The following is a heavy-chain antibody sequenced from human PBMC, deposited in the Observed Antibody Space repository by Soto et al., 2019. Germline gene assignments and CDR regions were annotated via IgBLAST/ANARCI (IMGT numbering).Heavy chain of an antibody. V-gene: IGHV4-59*01. J-gene: IGHJ4*02. CDR3: ARDRGEDSGLDY. Sequence: PSETLSLTCTVSGGSISSYYWSWIRQPPGKGLEWIGYIYYSGSTNYNPSLKSRVTISVDTSKNQFSLKLSSVTAADTAVYYCARDRGEDSGLDYWGQGTLVTVS. D-gene: IGHD5-12*01. CDR1: GGSISSYY. CDR2: IYYSGST.